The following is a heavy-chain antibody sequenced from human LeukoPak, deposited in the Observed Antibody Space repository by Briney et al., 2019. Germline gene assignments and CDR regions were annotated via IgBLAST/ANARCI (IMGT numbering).Heavy chain of an antibody. D-gene: IGHD3-10*01. CDR2: IYYSGSA. Sequence: SETLSLTCTVSGGSISTYYWNWIRQPPGKGLEWIEYIYYSGSAKYNPSLKSRVTISVDTSKNQFSLKLSSVTAADTAVYYCAKSYGSGNYFDYWGQGTLVTVSS. CDR3: AKSYGSGNYFDY. V-gene: IGHV4-59*01. J-gene: IGHJ4*02. CDR1: GGSISTYY.